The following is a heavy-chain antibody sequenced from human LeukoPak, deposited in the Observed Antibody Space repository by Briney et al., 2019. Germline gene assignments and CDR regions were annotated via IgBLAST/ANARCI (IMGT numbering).Heavy chain of an antibody. CDR1: GFTFSDYY. CDR2: ISSSGSTI. J-gene: IGHJ4*02. V-gene: IGHV3-11*01. CDR3: ASDAYDSSGYYHY. D-gene: IGHD3-22*01. Sequence: PGGSLRLSCAASGFTFSDYYMSWIRQAPGKGLEWVSDISSSGSTIYYADSVKGRFTISRDNAKNSLYLQMNSLRAEDTAVYYCASDAYDSSGYYHYWGQGTLVTVSS.